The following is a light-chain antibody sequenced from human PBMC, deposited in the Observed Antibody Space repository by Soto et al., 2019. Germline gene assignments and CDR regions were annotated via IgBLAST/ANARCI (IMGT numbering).Light chain of an antibody. V-gene: IGKV3-11*01. Sequence: DIVLTQSPATLSLSPGERATLSCRASQSVSSYLAWYQQKPGQAPRLLIYDASNRATGIPARFSGSWSGTDFTLTLSSLGPEDFPVYYCQQRSNWPTIFTFGPGTSVYSK. CDR2: DAS. CDR1: QSVSSY. CDR3: QQRSNWPTIFT. J-gene: IGKJ3*01.